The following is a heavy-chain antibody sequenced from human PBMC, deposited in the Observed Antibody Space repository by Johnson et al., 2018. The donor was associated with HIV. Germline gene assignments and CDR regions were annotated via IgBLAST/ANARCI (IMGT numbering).Heavy chain of an antibody. V-gene: IGHV3-66*01. CDR2: IYSGGST. J-gene: IGHJ3*02. Sequence: MLLVESGGGLVQPGGSLRLSCAASGFTVSSNYMSWVRQAPGKGLEWVSVIYSGGSTYHADSVKGRITISRDNAKNSLYQQMKNLRAEDTAMLYCAGSDASDIWGQGTMVTVSS. CDR1: GFTVSSNY. CDR3: AGSDASDI.